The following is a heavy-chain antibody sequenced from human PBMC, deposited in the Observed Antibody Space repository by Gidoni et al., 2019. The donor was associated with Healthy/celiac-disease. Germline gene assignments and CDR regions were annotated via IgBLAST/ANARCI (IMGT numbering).Heavy chain of an antibody. J-gene: IGHJ6*03. CDR3: ARDLLFKTITWYMDV. CDR1: GGTFSSYA. Sequence: QVQLVQSGAGVKKPGSSVKVSCTGSGGTFSSYAISWVRQAPGQVLEWMGGIITIFGTANYAQKFQGRVTITADESTSTAYMELSSLRSEDTAVYYCARDLLFKTITWYMDVWGKGTTVTVSS. D-gene: IGHD3-16*01. V-gene: IGHV1-69*01. CDR2: IITIFGTA.